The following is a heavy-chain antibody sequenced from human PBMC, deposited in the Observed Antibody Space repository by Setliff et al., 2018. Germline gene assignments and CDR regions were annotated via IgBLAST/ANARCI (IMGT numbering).Heavy chain of an antibody. Sequence: SETLSLTCTVSGASISSHIWVWVRQPAGKGLEWIGRIYTSGDTNYNPSLKSRVTMSVDTSKNQISLKLSSVTAADTAVYYCARDRVIVASGRREFYFDYWGHGTQVTVSS. J-gene: IGHJ4*01. V-gene: IGHV4-4*07. CDR3: ARDRVIVASGRREFYFDY. CDR1: GASISSHI. CDR2: IYTSGDT. D-gene: IGHD5-12*01.